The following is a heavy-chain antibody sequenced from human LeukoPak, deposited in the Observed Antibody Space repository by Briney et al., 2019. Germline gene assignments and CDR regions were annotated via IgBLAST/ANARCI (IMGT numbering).Heavy chain of an antibody. Sequence: ASETLSLACTVSGASISSSFWTWIRQSPGKGLEWLAYIYYTGSTNLNPSLKGRLTISVDTSKNQFSLRLSSVTAADTAIYYCARRMTMSATNWFDPWGQGTLVTVSS. CDR3: ARRMTMSATNWFDP. V-gene: IGHV4-59*01. CDR1: GASISSSF. J-gene: IGHJ5*02. CDR2: IYYTGST. D-gene: IGHD2/OR15-2a*01.